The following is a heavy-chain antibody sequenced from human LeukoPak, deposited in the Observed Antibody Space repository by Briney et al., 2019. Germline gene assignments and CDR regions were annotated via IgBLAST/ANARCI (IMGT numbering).Heavy chain of an antibody. D-gene: IGHD3-10*01. J-gene: IGHJ4*02. CDR1: GFTFSSYG. Sequence: GGSLRLSCAASGFTFSSYGMHWVRQAPGKGLEWVAFIRYDGSNKYYADSVRGRFTISRDNAKNSLYLQMNSLRAEDTAVYYCASGGVTMVRGVITEWGQGTLVTVSS. CDR2: IRYDGSNK. CDR3: ASGGVTMVRGVITE. V-gene: IGHV3-30*02.